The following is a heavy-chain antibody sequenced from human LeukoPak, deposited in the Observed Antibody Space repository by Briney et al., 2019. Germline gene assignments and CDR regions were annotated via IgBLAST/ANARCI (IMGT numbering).Heavy chain of an antibody. CDR2: VSGDGGTT. V-gene: IGHV3-64*01. D-gene: IGHD1-14*01. CDR3: AREEPAGSTDY. J-gene: IGHJ4*02. Sequence: GGSLRLSCVASGFIFSSYPMHWVRQAPGKGLEYVSVVSGDGGTTYYTKSVKGRFTISRDNSKNTLYLQMGSLIEEDMAVCYCAREEPAGSTDYWGQGTLVTVSS. CDR1: GFIFSSYP.